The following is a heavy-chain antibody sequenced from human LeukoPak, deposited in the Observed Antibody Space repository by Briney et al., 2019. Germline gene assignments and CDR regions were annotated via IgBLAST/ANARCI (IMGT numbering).Heavy chain of an antibody. D-gene: IGHD5-18*01. CDR1: GGSISSSSYY. V-gene: IGHV4-39*07. Sequence: PSETLSLTCTVSGGSISSSSYYWVWIRQPPGKGLEWIGSIYYSGSTYYHPSLKSRVTISVDTSKNQFSLKLSSVTAADTAVYYCASLDTAMVTGIDFWGQGTLVTVSS. J-gene: IGHJ4*02. CDR2: IYYSGST. CDR3: ASLDTAMVTGIDF.